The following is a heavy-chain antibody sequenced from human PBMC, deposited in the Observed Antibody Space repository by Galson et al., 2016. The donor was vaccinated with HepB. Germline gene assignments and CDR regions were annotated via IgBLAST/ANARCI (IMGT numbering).Heavy chain of an antibody. V-gene: IGHV4-30-4*01. CDR2: VYYSGFP. Sequence: TLSLTCTVSGGSINSGEFYWSWIRQPPGKGLEWIGYVYYSGFPYYNPSLKSRVTISLDTSKNQFSLKLNSVTAADAAGYYCASATTVTTYWYFDLWGRGILVTVSS. CDR1: GGSINSGEFY. J-gene: IGHJ2*01. CDR3: ASATTVTTYWYFDL. D-gene: IGHD4-17*01.